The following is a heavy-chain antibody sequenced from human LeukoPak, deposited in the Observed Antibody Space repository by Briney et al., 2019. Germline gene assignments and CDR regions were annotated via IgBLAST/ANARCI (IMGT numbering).Heavy chain of an antibody. CDR1: GFTFSRHA. D-gene: IGHD2-2*01. V-gene: IGHV3-23*01. J-gene: IGHJ1*01. CDR3: AKDQGDYCSGFSCYSGEYGHFQH. CDR2: IRSSAGTT. Sequence: GGSLRLSCAASGFTFSRHAMSCVRQAPGKGLEWVSVIRSSAGTTYYADSVKGRFTISRDNSKNTLYLQMNSLRAEDTAVYYCAKDQGDYCSGFSCYSGEYGHFQHWGQGSLVTVSS.